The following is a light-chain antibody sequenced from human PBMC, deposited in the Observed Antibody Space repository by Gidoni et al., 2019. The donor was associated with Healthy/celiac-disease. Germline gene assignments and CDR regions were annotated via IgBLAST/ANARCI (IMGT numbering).Light chain of an antibody. CDR1: QSVSSY. CDR3: QQRSNWPPST. CDR2: DAS. V-gene: IGKV3-11*01. J-gene: IGKJ5*01. Sequence: AATLSLSPGERATLSCRASQSVSSYLAWYQQKPGQAPRLLIYDASNRATGIPARFSGSGSGTDFTLTISSLEPEDFAVYYCQQRSNWPPSTFGQGTRLEIK.